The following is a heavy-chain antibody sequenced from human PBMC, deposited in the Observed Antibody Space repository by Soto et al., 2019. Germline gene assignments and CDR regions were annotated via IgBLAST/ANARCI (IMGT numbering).Heavy chain of an antibody. CDR2: IYPGDSDT. CDR3: ARDGLSSSSSFDY. J-gene: IGHJ4*02. D-gene: IGHD6-6*01. CDR1: GYSFTDYW. Sequence: EVQLVQSGAEVTKPGESLKISCKASGYSFTDYWIGWVRQMPGKGLEWMGIIYPGDSDTKYSPSFQGQVTMSADKSISTAYLQCNSLKASDTAMYYCARDGLSSSSSFDYWGQGTLVTVSS. V-gene: IGHV5-51*01.